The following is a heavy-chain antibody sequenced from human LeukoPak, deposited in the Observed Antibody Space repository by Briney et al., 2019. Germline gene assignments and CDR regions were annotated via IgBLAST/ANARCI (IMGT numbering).Heavy chain of an antibody. CDR1: GFTFSSYS. D-gene: IGHD5-18*01. V-gene: IGHV3-48*01. CDR3: ARAVRRGYSPENDY. CDR2: ISSSSSTI. Sequence: GGSLRLSCAASGFTFSSYSMNWVRQAPGKGLEWVSYISSSSSTIYDADSVKGRFTISRDNAKNSLYLQMNSLRAEDTAVYYCARAVRRGYSPENDYWGQGTLVTVSS. J-gene: IGHJ4*02.